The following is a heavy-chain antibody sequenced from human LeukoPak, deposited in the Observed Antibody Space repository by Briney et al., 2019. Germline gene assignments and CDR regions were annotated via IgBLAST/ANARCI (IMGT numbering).Heavy chain of an antibody. D-gene: IGHD3-22*01. CDR1: GFTFSSYS. J-gene: IGHJ5*02. CDR3: ARESRSGYYWFDP. V-gene: IGHV3-21*01. Sequence: GSLRLSCAASGFTFSSYSMNWVRQAPGKGLELVSSISSSSSYIYYADSVKGRFTISRDNAKNSLYLQMNSLRAEDTAVYYCARESRSGYYWFDPWGQGTLVTVSS. CDR2: ISSSSSYI.